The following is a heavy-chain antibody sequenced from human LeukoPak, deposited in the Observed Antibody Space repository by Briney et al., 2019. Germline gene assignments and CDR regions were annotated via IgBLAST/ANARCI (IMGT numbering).Heavy chain of an antibody. Sequence: ASVKVSCKASGYTFTSYDINWVRQATGQGLEWVGWMNPNSGNTGYAQKFQGRVTMTRNTSISTAYMELSSLRSEDTAVYYCAKGSGSYWAYYFDYWGQGTLVTVSS. CDR1: GYTFTSYD. CDR2: MNPNSGNT. D-gene: IGHD3-10*01. J-gene: IGHJ4*02. CDR3: AKGSGSYWAYYFDY. V-gene: IGHV1-8*01.